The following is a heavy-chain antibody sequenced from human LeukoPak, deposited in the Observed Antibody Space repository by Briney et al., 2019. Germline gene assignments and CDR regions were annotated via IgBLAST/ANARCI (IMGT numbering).Heavy chain of an antibody. CDR3: AGPRHNYYGSGDLDY. D-gene: IGHD3-10*01. V-gene: IGHV1-2*02. CDR2: INPNSGGT. CDR1: GYTFTGYY. J-gene: IGHJ4*02. Sequence: ASVKVSCKASGYTFTGYYMHWVRQAPGQGLEWMGWINPNSGGTNYAQKFQGRVTMTRDTSISTAYMELSRLRSDDTAVYYCAGPRHNYYGSGDLDYWGQGTLVTVSS.